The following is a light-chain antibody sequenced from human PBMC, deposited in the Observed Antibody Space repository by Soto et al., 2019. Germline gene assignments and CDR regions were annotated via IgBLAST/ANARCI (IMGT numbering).Light chain of an antibody. CDR1: SSNIGAGFD. V-gene: IGLV1-40*01. J-gene: IGLJ2*01. CDR2: GNN. Sequence: QSVRTQPPSVSAAPGQRVTISCTGSSSNIGAGFDVHWYQQFPGTAPKLLIFGNNNRPSGVPDRFSGSKSGTSASLAIAGLQAEDEADYYCQSYDSKLRGVVFGGETKLTVL. CDR3: QSYDSKLRGVV.